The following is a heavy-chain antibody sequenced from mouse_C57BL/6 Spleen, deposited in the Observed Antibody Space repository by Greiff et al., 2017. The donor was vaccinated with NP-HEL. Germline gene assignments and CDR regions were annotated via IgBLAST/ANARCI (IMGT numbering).Heavy chain of an antibody. CDR3: ARYGRALYAMDY. D-gene: IGHD1-1*01. Sequence: VQLQQSGPELVKPGASVKISCKASGYSFTGYYMNWVKQSPEKSLEWIGEINPSTGGTTYNQKFKAKATLTVDKSSSTAYMQLKSLTSEDSAVYYCARYGRALYAMDYWGRGTSVTVSS. CDR1: GYSFTGYY. V-gene: IGHV1-42*01. CDR2: INPSTGGT. J-gene: IGHJ4*01.